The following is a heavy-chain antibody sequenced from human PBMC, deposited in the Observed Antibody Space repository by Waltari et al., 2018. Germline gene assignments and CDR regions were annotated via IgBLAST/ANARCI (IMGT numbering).Heavy chain of an antibody. D-gene: IGHD6-13*01. CDR3: ATGLGIAAAGFYWYFDL. V-gene: IGHV3-30*01. CDR2: ISYDGSNK. Sequence: QVQLVESGGGVVQPGRSLRLSCAASGFTFSSYAMHWVRQAPGKGLEWVAVISYDGSNKYYADSVKGRFTISRDNSKNTLYLQMNSLRAEDTAVYYCATGLGIAAAGFYWYFDLWGRGTLVTVSS. CDR1: GFTFSSYA. J-gene: IGHJ2*01.